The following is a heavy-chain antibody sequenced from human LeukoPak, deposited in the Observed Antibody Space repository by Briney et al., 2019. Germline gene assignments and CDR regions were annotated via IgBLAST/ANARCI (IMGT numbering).Heavy chain of an antibody. CDR1: GFTFSSYA. CDR2: ISGSGAST. CDR3: AKLIMFAAFDI. V-gene: IGHV3-23*01. J-gene: IGHJ3*02. D-gene: IGHD3-10*02. Sequence: GGSLRLSCAASGFTFSSYAMSWVRQAPGKGLEWVSAISGSGASTYYADSVKGRFTNSRDNSKNTVYLQMNSLRAEDTAIYYCAKLIMFAAFDIWGQGTMVTVSS.